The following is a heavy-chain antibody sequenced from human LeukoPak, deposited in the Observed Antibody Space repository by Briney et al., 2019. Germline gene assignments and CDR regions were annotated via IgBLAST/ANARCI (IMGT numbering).Heavy chain of an antibody. CDR2: ISRSSSYK. CDR1: GFTFSSYS. V-gene: IGHV3-21*01. CDR3: ARVMGEYSSSWPHYNYYCMDV. D-gene: IGHD6-13*01. J-gene: IGHJ6*03. Sequence: GGSLRLSCAASGFTFSSYSMNWVRQAPGKGLEWVSSISRSSSYKYYADSVKGRFTISRDNAKNSLYLQMNSLRAEDTAVYYCARVMGEYSSSWPHYNYYCMDVWGKGTTVTVSS.